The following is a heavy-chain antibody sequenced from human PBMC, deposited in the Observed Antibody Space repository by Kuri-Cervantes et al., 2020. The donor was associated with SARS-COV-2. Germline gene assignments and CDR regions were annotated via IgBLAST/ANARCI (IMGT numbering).Heavy chain of an antibody. CDR3: ARHSGITIFGVVITYYFDY. V-gene: IGHV4-39*01. Sequence: ESLKISCTVSGGSISSSSYYWGWIRRPPGKGLEWIGSIYYSGSTYYNPSLKSRVTISVDTSKNQFSLKLSSVTAADTAVYYRARHSGITIFGVVITYYFDYWGQGTLVTVSS. D-gene: IGHD3-3*01. CDR2: IYYSGST. J-gene: IGHJ4*02. CDR1: GGSISSSSYY.